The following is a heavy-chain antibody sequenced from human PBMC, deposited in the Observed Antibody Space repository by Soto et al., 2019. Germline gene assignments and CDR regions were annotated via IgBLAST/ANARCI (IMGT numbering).Heavy chain of an antibody. V-gene: IGHV1-18*01. CDR1: GYTFTSYG. CDR3: ARHRVVAAPPLDDYGMDV. D-gene: IGHD2-15*01. J-gene: IGHJ6*02. CDR2: ISAYNGNT. Sequence: QVQLVQSGAEAKKPGASVKVSCKASGYTFTSYGISWVRQAPGQGLEWMGWISAYNGNTNYAQKLQGRVTMTTDTSTSTAYMELRSLRSDDTAVYYCARHRVVAAPPLDDYGMDVWGQGTTVTVSS.